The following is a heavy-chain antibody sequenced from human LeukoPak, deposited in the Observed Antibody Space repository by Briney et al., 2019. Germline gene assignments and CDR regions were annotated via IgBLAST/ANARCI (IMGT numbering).Heavy chain of an antibody. D-gene: IGHD1-26*01. V-gene: IGHV5-51*01. J-gene: IGHJ4*02. CDR1: GYSFTSYW. Sequence: GESLTISCKGSGYSFTSYWIGWVRQMPGKGLEWMGIIYPGDSDTRYSPSFQGQVTISADKSISTAYLQWSSLKASDTAMYYCARHGTYSGSYYYANFDYWGQGTLVTVSS. CDR3: ARHGTYSGSYYYANFDY. CDR2: IYPGDSDT.